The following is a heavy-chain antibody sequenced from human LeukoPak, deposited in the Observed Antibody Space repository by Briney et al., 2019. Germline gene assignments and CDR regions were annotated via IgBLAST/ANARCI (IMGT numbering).Heavy chain of an antibody. CDR1: GGSFSGYY. Sequence: SETLSLTCAVYGGSFSGYYWSWIRQPPGKGLEWIGEINHSGSTNYNPSLKSRVTISVDTSKNQFSLKLSSVTAADTAVYYCARGSIQYSSSSPFDYWGQGTLVTVSS. J-gene: IGHJ4*02. CDR2: INHSGST. CDR3: ARGSIQYSSSSPFDY. V-gene: IGHV4-34*01. D-gene: IGHD6-6*01.